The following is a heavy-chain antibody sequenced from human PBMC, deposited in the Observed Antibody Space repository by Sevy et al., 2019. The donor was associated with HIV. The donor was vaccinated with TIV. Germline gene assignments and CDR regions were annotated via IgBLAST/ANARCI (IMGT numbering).Heavy chain of an antibody. Sequence: ASVKVSCKASGYTFTGYYMHWVRQAPGQGLEWMGWINPNSGGTNYAQKFQDRVTMTRDTSISTAYMELSRLRSDDTAVYYCARGGYCSSTSCYNGMDVWGQGTTVTVSS. CDR2: INPNSGGT. CDR1: GYTFTGYY. J-gene: IGHJ6*02. V-gene: IGHV1-2*02. D-gene: IGHD2-2*02. CDR3: ARGGYCSSTSCYNGMDV.